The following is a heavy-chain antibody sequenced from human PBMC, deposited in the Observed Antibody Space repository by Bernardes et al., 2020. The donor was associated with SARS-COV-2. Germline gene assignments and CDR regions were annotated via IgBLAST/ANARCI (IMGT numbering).Heavy chain of an antibody. CDR3: AIEGASNVFDL. CDR2: ITTSGYT. Sequence: GGSLRLSCAVSGLTIGDYYMSWIRQAPGRGLEWVSYITTSGYTNYADSVRGRFTVSRDNAKNSLNLQMNRLRAEDTAVYYCAIEGASNVFDLWGQGTMVNGSS. J-gene: IGHJ3*01. CDR1: GLTIGDYY. D-gene: IGHD6-6*01. V-gene: IGHV3-11*06.